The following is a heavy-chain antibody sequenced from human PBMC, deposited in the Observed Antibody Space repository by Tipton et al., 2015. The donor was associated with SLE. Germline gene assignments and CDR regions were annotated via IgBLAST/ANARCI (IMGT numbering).Heavy chain of an antibody. Sequence: EASGFTFSSYEMNWVRQAPEKGLEWVSYISSGGSTIYYADSVKGRFTISRDNAKNSLYLQMNSLRAEDTAVYYCARVDTPMDFDYWGQGTLVTVSS. J-gene: IGHJ4*02. CDR2: ISSGGSTI. CDR1: GFTFSSYE. CDR3: ARVDTPMDFDY. D-gene: IGHD5-18*01. V-gene: IGHV3-48*03.